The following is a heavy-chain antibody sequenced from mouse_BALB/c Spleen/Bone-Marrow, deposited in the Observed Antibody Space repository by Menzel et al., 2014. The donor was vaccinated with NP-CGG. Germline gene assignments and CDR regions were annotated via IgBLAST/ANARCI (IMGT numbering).Heavy chain of an antibody. CDR1: GFTFSDYG. CDR3: ARDQVYYYGSSYGYFDV. Sequence: EVKLVDSGGGLVQPGGSRKLSCAASGFTFSDYGMAWVRQAPGKGPEWVAFISNLAYSIYYADAVTGRFTISRENAKNTLYLEMSSLRSEDTAMYYCARDQVYYYGSSYGYFDVWGAGTTVTVSS. D-gene: IGHD1-1*01. J-gene: IGHJ1*01. V-gene: IGHV5-15*02. CDR2: ISNLAYSI.